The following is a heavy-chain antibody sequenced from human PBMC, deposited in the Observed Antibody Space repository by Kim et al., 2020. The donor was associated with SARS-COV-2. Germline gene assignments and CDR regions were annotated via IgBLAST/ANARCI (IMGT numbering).Heavy chain of an antibody. V-gene: IGHV3-9*01. J-gene: IGHJ1*01. CDR3: AKDSSISWSAAEHFQD. D-gene: IGHD6-13*01. CDR2: ISWNSVTA. CDR1: GFTFGDYA. Sequence: GGSLRLSCAASGFTFGDYAMHWVRQVPGKGLEWVSGISWNSVTAGYADSVKGRFTISRDNAKNSLYLQMNSLRTEDTALYYCAKDSSISWSAAEHFQDWGQGTLVTVSS.